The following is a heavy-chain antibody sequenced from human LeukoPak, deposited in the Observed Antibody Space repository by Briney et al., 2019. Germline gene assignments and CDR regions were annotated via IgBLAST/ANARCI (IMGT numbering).Heavy chain of an antibody. CDR2: IYYSGST. Sequence: PSETLSLTCTVSGGSISSYYWSWIRQPPGKGLEWIGYIYYSGSTNYNPSLKSRVTISVDTSKNQFSLKLTSVTAADTAVYYCARTTEGGYTYGYFYYYYMDVWGKGTTVTISS. D-gene: IGHD5-18*01. CDR3: ARTTEGGYTYGYFYYYYMDV. CDR1: GGSISSYY. J-gene: IGHJ6*03. V-gene: IGHV4-59*01.